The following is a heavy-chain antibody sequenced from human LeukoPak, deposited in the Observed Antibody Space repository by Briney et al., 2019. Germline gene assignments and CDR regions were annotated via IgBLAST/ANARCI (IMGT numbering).Heavy chain of an antibody. CDR3: AESNYYGSSGPWKY. Sequence: SETLSLTCAVSGGSISSSSYYWGWIRQPPGKGLEWIGSIFYSGSTYYNPSLKSRVTISVDTSKNQFSLKLSSVTAADTAVYYCAESNYYGSSGPWKYWGQGTLVTVSS. CDR2: IFYSGST. CDR1: GGSISSSSYY. D-gene: IGHD3-22*01. V-gene: IGHV4-39*01. J-gene: IGHJ4*02.